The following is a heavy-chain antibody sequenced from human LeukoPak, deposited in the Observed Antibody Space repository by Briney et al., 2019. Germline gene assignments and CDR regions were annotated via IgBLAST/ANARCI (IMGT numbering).Heavy chain of an antibody. V-gene: IGHV1-18*01. CDR3: ARAYSSGYPGAFDI. CDR1: GYTFTSYG. J-gene: IGHJ3*02. Sequence: GASVKVSCKASGYTFTSYGISWVRQAPGQGLEWMGWISDYNGNTNYAQKLQGRVTMTTDTSTSTAYMELRSLRSDDTAVYYCARAYSSGYPGAFDIWGQGTMVTVSS. CDR2: ISDYNGNT. D-gene: IGHD3-22*01.